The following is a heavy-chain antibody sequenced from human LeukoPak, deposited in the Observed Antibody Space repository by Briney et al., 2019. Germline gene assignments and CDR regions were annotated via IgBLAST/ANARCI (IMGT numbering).Heavy chain of an antibody. CDR2: ISYDGSNK. V-gene: IGHV3-30*18. CDR3: AKDGPFPYDSSGYFDY. CDR1: GFTFSSYG. J-gene: IGHJ4*02. D-gene: IGHD3-22*01. Sequence: GGSLRLSCAASGFTFSSYGMHWVRQAPGKGLEWVAVISYDGSNKYYADSVKGRFTISRDNSKNTLYLQMNSLRAEDTAVYYCAKDGPFPYDSSGYFDYWGQGTLVTVSS.